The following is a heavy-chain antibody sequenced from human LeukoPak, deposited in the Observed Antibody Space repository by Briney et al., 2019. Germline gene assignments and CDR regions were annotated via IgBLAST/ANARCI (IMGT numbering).Heavy chain of an antibody. CDR3: ARGTGLRFLEWLYWFDP. V-gene: IGHV1-2*02. D-gene: IGHD3-3*01. Sequence: ASVKVSCKASGYTFTGYYIHWVRQAPGQGLEWMGWINPNSGGTNYAQKFQGRVTMTRDTSISTAYMELSRLRSDDTAVYYCARGTGLRFLEWLYWFDPWGQGTLVTVSS. CDR1: GYTFTGYY. CDR2: INPNSGGT. J-gene: IGHJ5*02.